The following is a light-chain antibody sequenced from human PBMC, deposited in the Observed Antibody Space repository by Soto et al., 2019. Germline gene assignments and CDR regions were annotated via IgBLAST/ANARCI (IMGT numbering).Light chain of an antibody. CDR3: QQYGSSPWR. J-gene: IGKJ1*01. CDR2: GAS. Sequence: EIVLTQSPGTLSLSPGERATLSCRASQSVSSSYLAWYQQKPGQAPRLLIYGASSRAIGIPDRFSGSGSGTDFTLTISRLEPEDFALYYCQQYGSSPWRFGQGTKVDIK. CDR1: QSVSSSY. V-gene: IGKV3-20*01.